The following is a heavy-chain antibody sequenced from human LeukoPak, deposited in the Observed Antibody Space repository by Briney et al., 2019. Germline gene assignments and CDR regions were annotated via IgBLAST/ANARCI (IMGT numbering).Heavy chain of an antibody. CDR3: ARHAGYCSGGSCYAEYFQH. J-gene: IGHJ1*01. CDR2: TYYSGST. D-gene: IGHD2-15*01. CDR1: GGSISSSSYY. V-gene: IGHV4-39*01. Sequence: SETLSLTCTVSGGSISSSSYYWGWIRQPPGKGLEWIGSTYYSGSTYYNPSLKSRVTISVDTSKNQFSLKLSSVTAADTAVYYCARHAGYCSGGSCYAEYFQHWGQGTLVTVSS.